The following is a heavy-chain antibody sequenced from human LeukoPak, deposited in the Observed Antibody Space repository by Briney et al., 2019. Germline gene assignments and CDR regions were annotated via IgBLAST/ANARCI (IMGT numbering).Heavy chain of an antibody. CDR3: AKSEWRSLYYFDY. CDR1: GFTFSSYG. D-gene: IGHD2-15*01. Sequence: GGSLRLSCAASGFTFSSYGMSWVRRAPGKGLEWVSAISGGGGNTYSADSVKGRFTISRDNSKNTLYLQMNSLRVEGTAVYYCAKSEWRSLYYFDYWGQGTLVTVSS. CDR2: ISGGGGNT. J-gene: IGHJ4*02. V-gene: IGHV3-23*01.